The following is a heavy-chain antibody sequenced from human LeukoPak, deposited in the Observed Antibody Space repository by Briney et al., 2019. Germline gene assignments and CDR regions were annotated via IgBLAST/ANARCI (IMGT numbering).Heavy chain of an antibody. CDR2: INPGAGGT. J-gene: IGHJ3*02. CDR3: ARIEGSYDSSGYYPAQSDAFDI. Sequence: ASVKVSCKASGYAFTIYYMHWVRQAPGQGLEWMGIINPGAGGTNYAQKFQGRVTITADKSTSTAYMELSSLRSEDTAVYYCARIEGSYDSSGYYPAQSDAFDIWGQGTMVTVSS. CDR1: GYAFTIYY. V-gene: IGHV1-46*01. D-gene: IGHD3-22*01.